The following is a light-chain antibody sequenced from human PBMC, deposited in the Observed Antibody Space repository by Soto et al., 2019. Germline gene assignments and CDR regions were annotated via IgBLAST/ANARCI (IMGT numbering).Light chain of an antibody. J-gene: IGLJ3*02. V-gene: IGLV6-57*01. CDR2: EDN. CDR1: SGSIASNY. Sequence: NFMLTQPHSVSGSPGKTVIISCTRSSGSIASNYVQWYQQRPGSSPTTVIYEDNQRPSGVPDRFSGSIDSSSNSASLTISGLETEDEDDYFCQSYDATNQVFGGGTKLTVL. CDR3: QSYDATNQV.